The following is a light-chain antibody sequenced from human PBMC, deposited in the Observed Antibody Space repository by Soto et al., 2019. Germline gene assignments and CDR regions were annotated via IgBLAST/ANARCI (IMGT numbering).Light chain of an antibody. CDR2: DAS. J-gene: IGKJ5*01. V-gene: IGKV3-11*01. CDR1: QSISRY. Sequence: EIVLTQSPVTLSLSPGERATLSCRASQSISRYLAWYQHKPGPAHRLLIYDASNRATGIPGRFSGSGSGKDFPLTISSLEPEDSAVYYCQHRSNWPITFGQGTRLEIK. CDR3: QHRSNWPIT.